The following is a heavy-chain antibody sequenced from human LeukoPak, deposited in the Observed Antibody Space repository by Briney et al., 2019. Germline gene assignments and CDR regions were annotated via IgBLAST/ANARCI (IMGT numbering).Heavy chain of an antibody. V-gene: IGHV4-34*01. Sequence: SETLSLTCAAYGGSFSGYYWSWIRQPPGKGLEWIGEINHSGSTNYNPSLKSRVTISVDTSKNQFSLKLSSVTAADTAVYYCARRRQWGYYFDYWGQGTLVTVSS. D-gene: IGHD1-26*01. CDR3: ARRRQWGYYFDY. CDR1: GGSFSGYY. J-gene: IGHJ4*02. CDR2: INHSGST.